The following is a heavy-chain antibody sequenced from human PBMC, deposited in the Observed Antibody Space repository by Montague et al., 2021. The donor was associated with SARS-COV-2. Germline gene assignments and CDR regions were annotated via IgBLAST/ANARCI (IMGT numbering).Heavy chain of an antibody. V-gene: IGHV4-39*01. CDR2: IYYSGXT. CDR3: ARFYRVLPAASFDY. J-gene: IGHJ4*02. D-gene: IGHD2-2*01. Sequence: SETLSLTCTVSGGSISSSSYYWGWIRQPRGKGLEWIGSIYYSGXTXYXXXXKXRVTISVDTSRNQFSLKLRSVTTADMTVHYCARFYRVLPAASFDYWGQGTLVTVSS. CDR1: GGSISSSSYY.